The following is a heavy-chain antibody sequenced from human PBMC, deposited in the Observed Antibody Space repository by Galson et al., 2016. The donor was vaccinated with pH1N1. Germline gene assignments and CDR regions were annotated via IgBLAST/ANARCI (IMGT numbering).Heavy chain of an antibody. CDR2: IYCDDDK. CDR1: GFSVSSSGMG. V-gene: IGHV2-5*02. J-gene: IGHJ3*01. D-gene: IGHD3-16*01. CDR3: AHREVMITNAFDF. Sequence: PALVKPTQTLTLTCNFSGFSVSSSGMGVGWIRQPPGKALEWLAVIYCDDDKRYSPSLKSRLTITKDTSKNQVVLKMTNMDPADTATYYCAHREVMITNAFDFWGQGTMVTVSS.